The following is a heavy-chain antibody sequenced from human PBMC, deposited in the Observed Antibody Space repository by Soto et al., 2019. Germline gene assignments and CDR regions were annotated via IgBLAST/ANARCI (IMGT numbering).Heavy chain of an antibody. V-gene: IGHV3-23*01. D-gene: IGHD5-18*01. CDR2: ISGSGGST. J-gene: IGHJ4*02. CDR3: AEDFGGGYSYGYVLDY. CDR1: GFTLSSYA. Sequence: RRLSCAASGFTLSSYAMSWVRQAPGKGLEWVSAISGSGGSTYYADSVKGRFTISRDNSKNTLYLQMNSLRAEDTAVYYCAEDFGGGYSYGYVLDYWGQGTLVTVSS.